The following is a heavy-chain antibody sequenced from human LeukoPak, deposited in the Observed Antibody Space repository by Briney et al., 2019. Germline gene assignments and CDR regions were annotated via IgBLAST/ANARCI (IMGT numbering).Heavy chain of an antibody. V-gene: IGHV3-7*01. Sequence: PGGSLRLSCAASGFTFSSYWMSWVRQAPGKGLEWVANIKQDGSEKYYVDSVKGRFTISRDNAKNSLYLQMNSLRAEDTAVYYCARDRTREMATIGSFDYWGQGTLVTVSS. CDR3: ARDRTREMATIGSFDY. CDR1: GFTFSSYW. J-gene: IGHJ4*02. D-gene: IGHD5-24*01. CDR2: IKQDGSEK.